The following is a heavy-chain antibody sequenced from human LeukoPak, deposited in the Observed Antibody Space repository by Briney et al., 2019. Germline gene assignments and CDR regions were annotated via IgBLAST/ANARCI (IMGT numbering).Heavy chain of an antibody. D-gene: IGHD2-2*01. Sequence: GGSLRLSCAASGFAFNTYAMHWVRQAPGKGLEWVAVISYDGSDKYYADSVKGRFTISRDNSKNTLYLQMNSLRAEDTAVYYCARGGVVVPAALVGYYYYGMDVWGQGTTVTVSS. V-gene: IGHV3-30*04. CDR1: GFAFNTYA. CDR2: ISYDGSDK. J-gene: IGHJ6*02. CDR3: ARGGVVVPAALVGYYYYGMDV.